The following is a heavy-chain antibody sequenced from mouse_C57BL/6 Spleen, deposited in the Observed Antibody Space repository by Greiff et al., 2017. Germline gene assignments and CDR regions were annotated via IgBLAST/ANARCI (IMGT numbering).Heavy chain of an antibody. D-gene: IGHD2-5*01. J-gene: IGHJ4*01. V-gene: IGHV1-69*01. CDR3: ARSNYYSNPYAVDY. CDR1: GYTFTSYW. Sequence: QVQLQQPGAELVMPGASVKLSCKASGYTFTSYWMHWVKQRPGQGLEWIGEIDPSDSYTNYNQKFKGKSTLTVDNSSSTAYMQLSSLTSEDSAVYYCARSNYYSNPYAVDYWGQGTSVTVSS. CDR2: IDPSDSYT.